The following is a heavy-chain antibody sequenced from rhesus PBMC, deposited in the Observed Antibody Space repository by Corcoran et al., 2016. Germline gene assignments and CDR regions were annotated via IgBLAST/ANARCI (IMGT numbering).Heavy chain of an antibody. CDR1: GGTISIGYCY. D-gene: IGHD4-29*01. Sequence: QVQLQESGPGVVKPSETLSLTCSVSGGTISIGYCYWSWIRQPPGKVLEWIGGRDSNTEKTHYNPSLKSRFTISKDTSKNQCSLKLISVTATDTAVYYCARADYGSTLFDYWGQGVLVTVSS. CDR3: ARADYGSTLFDY. J-gene: IGHJ4*01. V-gene: IGHV4S12*01. CDR2: RDSNTEKT.